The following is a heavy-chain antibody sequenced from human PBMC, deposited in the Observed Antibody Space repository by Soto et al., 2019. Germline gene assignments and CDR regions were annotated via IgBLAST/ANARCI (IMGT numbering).Heavy chain of an antibody. CDR3: ARGVAVAGTFFFRF. J-gene: IGHJ4*02. CDR1: GYTFTGYY. V-gene: IGHV1-2*04. D-gene: IGHD6-19*01. Sequence: ASVKVSCKASGYTFTGYYMHWVRQAPGQGLEWMGWINPNSGGTNYAQKFQGWVTMTRDTSISTAYMELSRLRSDDTAVYYCARGVAVAGTFFFRFWGQGTLVTVSS. CDR2: INPNSGGT.